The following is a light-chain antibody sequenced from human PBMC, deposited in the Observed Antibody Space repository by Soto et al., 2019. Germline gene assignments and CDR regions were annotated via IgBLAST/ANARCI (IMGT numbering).Light chain of an antibody. CDR1: SSDVGAYKY. CDR2: GVS. Sequence: QSALTQPASVSGSPGQSITISCTGTSSDVGAYKYVSWYQQHPGKVPKLIIYGVSNRPSGVSNRFSGSKSGNTAFLTLSGLQPEDEADYYCSSFTGTTTLDVFGTGTKLTVL. V-gene: IGLV2-14*03. CDR3: SSFTGTTTLDV. J-gene: IGLJ1*01.